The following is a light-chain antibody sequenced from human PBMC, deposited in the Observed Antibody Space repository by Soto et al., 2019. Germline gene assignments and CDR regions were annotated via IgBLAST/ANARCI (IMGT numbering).Light chain of an antibody. J-gene: IGKJ2*01. CDR2: KAS. CDR3: QQYSGWYT. Sequence: DIQMTQSPSTLSASVGARVTITCRASQSISSWLAWYQQKPGKAPKLLIYKASSLESGVPSRFSGSGSGTEFTLTISSLQPDDFATYYCQQYSGWYTFGQGTKLEIK. CDR1: QSISSW. V-gene: IGKV1-5*03.